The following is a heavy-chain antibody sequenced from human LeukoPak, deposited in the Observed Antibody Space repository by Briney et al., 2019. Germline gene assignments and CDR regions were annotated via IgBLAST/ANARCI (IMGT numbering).Heavy chain of an antibody. D-gene: IGHD5-18*01. CDR3: ARGQEYSYGRYYFDY. CDR2: LYGFSNT. Sequence: GGSLRLSCAASGVTINTKYMSWVRQAPGKGLEWISTLYGFSNTYYADSVKGRFTISRDNSRNTLYLQMNSLRAEDTANYYCARGQEYSYGRYYFDYWGQGTLVTVSS. CDR1: GVTINTKY. J-gene: IGHJ4*02. V-gene: IGHV3-53*01.